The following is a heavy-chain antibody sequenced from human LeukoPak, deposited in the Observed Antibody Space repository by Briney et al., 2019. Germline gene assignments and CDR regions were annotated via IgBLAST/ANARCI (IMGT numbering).Heavy chain of an antibody. CDR1: GGSISNYY. CDR3: AKSIGYGIVVI. J-gene: IGHJ3*02. CDR2: IYNSGST. D-gene: IGHD3-22*01. V-gene: IGHV4-59*12. Sequence: SETLSLTCSVSGGSISNYYWSCIRQSPGKGPEWIGYIYNSGSTNYNPSLKSRVTISVHTSKNQFSLKLSSVTAADTAVYYCAKSIGYGIVVIWGEGTMVTVSS.